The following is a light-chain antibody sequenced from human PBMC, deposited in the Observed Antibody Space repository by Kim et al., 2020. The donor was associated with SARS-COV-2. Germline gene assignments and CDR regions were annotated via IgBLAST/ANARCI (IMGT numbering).Light chain of an antibody. V-gene: IGLV3-1*01. J-gene: IGLJ3*02. CDR1: RLAEKY. CDR2: QNN. CDR3: QAWDSSSVAGV. Sequence: PGQTASNTCSGDRLAEKYICWYLQKAGLAPVLVMYQNNKRPTGVPEGLSGSKYGNTATLTTSETQETDVADYYCQAWDSSSVAGVFGGGIKLTVL.